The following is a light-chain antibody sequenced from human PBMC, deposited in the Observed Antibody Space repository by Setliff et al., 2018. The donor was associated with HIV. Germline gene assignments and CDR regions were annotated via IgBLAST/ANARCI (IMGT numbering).Light chain of an antibody. J-gene: IGLJ1*01. CDR2: DVS. CDR3: SSYTSSSTYV. CDR1: SSDVGGYNY. V-gene: IGLV2-14*01. Sequence: QSALTQPASVSGSPGQSITISCTGTSSDVGGYNYVSWYQQHPGKAPKLMISDVSKRPSGVSSRFSGSKSGNTASLTISGLQTEDEADYYCSSYTSSSTYVFGTGTEVTVL.